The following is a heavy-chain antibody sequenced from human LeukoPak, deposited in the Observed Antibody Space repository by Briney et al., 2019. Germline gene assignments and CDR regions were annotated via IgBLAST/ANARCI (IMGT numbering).Heavy chain of an antibody. CDR1: GGSISSYY. D-gene: IGHD1-1*01. Sequence: SETLSLTCTVSGGSISSYYWSWIRRPAGKGLEWIGRIYTSGSTNYNPSLKSRVTMSVDTSKNQFSLKLSSVTAADTAVYYCARSTGTPQGYYYYYMDVWGKGTTVTVSS. J-gene: IGHJ6*03. CDR3: ARSTGTPQGYYYYYMDV. CDR2: IYTSGST. V-gene: IGHV4-4*07.